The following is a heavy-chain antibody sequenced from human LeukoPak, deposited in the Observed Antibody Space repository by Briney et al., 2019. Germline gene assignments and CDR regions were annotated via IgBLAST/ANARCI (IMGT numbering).Heavy chain of an antibody. J-gene: IGHJ6*03. CDR3: ARGLSPYYYYYMDV. CDR2: MNPNSGNT. V-gene: IGHV1-8*01. CDR1: GYTFTSYD. Sequence: ASVKVSCKASGYTFTSYDINWVRQATGRGLEWMGWMNPNSGNTGYAQKFQGRVTMTRNTSISTAYMELSSLRSEDTAVYYCARGLSPYYYYYMDVWSKGTTVTISS.